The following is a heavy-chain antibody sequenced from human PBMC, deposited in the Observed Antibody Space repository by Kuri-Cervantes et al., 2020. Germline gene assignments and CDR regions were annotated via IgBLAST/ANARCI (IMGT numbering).Heavy chain of an antibody. V-gene: IGHV1-3*01. CDR3: ARPSGGYGLGRFPFDY. CDR1: GYTFTSYA. D-gene: IGHD3-10*01. Sequence: ASVKVSCKASGYTFTSYAMHWVRQAPGQRLEWMGWINAGNGNTKYSQKFQGRVTITRDTSASTAYMELSSLRSEDTAVYYCARPSGGYGLGRFPFDYWGQGTLVTVSS. J-gene: IGHJ4*02. CDR2: INAGNGNT.